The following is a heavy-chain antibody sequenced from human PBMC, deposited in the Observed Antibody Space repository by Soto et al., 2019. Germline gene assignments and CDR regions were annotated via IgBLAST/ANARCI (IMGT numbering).Heavy chain of an antibody. V-gene: IGHV4-4*02. CDR2: IYHSGST. J-gene: IGHJ4*02. CDR1: AGSISSSSW. Sequence: PSETLSITCAVSAGSISSSSWWNWVRQPPGKGLEWIGEIYHSGSTTYSPSLKSPVTISVDKSKKQFSLKLSSVTAADTAVYYCARRRDGAGSLDYWGRGTLVTVSS. CDR3: ARRRDGAGSLDY. D-gene: IGHD3-10*01.